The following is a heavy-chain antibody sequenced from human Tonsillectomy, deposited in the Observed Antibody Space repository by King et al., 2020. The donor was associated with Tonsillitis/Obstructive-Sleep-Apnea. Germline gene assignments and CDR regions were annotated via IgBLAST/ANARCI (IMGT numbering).Heavy chain of an antibody. CDR1: GGSISSYH. CDR3: ASRTTVVTPGYFQH. J-gene: IGHJ1*01. V-gene: IGHV4-59*08. Sequence: QLQESGPGLVKPSETLSLTCTVSGGSISSYHWSWIRQPPGKGLEWIGYIYFSGSTNYNPFLKSRVTISVDTSRNQFSLKLTSVTAADTAVYYCASRTTVVTPGYFQHWGQGTLVTVSS. CDR2: IYFSGST. D-gene: IGHD4-23*01.